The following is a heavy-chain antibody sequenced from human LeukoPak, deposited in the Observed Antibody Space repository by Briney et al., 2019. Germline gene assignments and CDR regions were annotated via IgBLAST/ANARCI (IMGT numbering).Heavy chain of an antibody. Sequence: GGSLRLSCAASGFTFSSYAMSWVRQAPGKGLEWVSAINGSGGSTYYADSVKGRFTISRDNSKNTLYLQMNSLRAEDTAVYYCAKTEKVVPAAPYFDYWGQGTLVTVSS. D-gene: IGHD2-2*01. CDR2: INGSGGST. CDR3: AKTEKVVPAAPYFDY. J-gene: IGHJ4*02. CDR1: GFTFSSYA. V-gene: IGHV3-23*01.